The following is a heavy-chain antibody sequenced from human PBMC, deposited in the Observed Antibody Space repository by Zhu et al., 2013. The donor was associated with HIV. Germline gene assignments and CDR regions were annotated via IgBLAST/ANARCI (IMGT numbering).Heavy chain of an antibody. Sequence: QVQLQQWGAGLLKPSETLSLTCAVYGGSFSGYYWSWIRQPPGKGLEWIGSIYYSGSTYYNPSLKSRVTISVDTSKNQFSLKLSSVTAADTAVYYCARSLAELRYFDWLLPPDYWGQGTLVTVSS. CDR1: GGSFSGYY. CDR2: IYYSGST. CDR3: ARSLAELRYFDWLLPPDY. V-gene: IGHV4-34*01. D-gene: IGHD3-9*01. J-gene: IGHJ4*02.